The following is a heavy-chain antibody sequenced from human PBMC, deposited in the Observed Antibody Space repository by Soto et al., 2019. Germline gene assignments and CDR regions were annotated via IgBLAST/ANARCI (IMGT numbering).Heavy chain of an antibody. V-gene: IGHV1-3*01. D-gene: IGHD6-19*01. J-gene: IGHJ4*02. CDR2: INAYNGNT. CDR1: GYTFSIYA. Sequence: ASVKVSCKASGYTFSIYAIHWVRQAPGQRLEWMGWINAYNGNTRYSQKLQGRVTMTTDTSTSTAYMELRSLRSDDTAVYYCARDADSSGWYGDFDYWGQGTLVTVSS. CDR3: ARDADSSGWYGDFDY.